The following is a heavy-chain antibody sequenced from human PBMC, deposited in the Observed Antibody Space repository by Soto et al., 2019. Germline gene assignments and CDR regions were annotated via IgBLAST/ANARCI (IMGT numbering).Heavy chain of an antibody. CDR2: ISGSGGST. Sequence: GGSLRLSCAASGFTFSSFAMNWVRQAPGKGLEWVSAISGSGGSTYYADSVKGRFTISRDNSKNTLYLQMSGLKVEDTAVYYCAIPVIIHSRRNGTDYWGPGILVTV. CDR3: AIPVIIHSRRNGTDY. CDR1: GFTFSSFA. D-gene: IGHD2-8*01. J-gene: IGHJ4*02. V-gene: IGHV3-23*01.